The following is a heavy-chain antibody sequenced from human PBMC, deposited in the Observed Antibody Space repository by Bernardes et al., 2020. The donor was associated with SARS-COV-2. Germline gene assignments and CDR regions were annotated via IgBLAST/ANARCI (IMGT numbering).Heavy chain of an antibody. V-gene: IGHV4-31*03. CDR2: IYYSGST. Sequence: SETLSLTCTVSGGSISSGGYYWSWLRQEPGKGLEWIGYIYYSGSTYYNPSLKSRVTISVDTSKNQFALKLSSVTAADTAVYYCARENCSGGSCYSHDYYGMDVWGQGTTVTVSS. D-gene: IGHD2-15*01. CDR1: GGSISSGGYY. CDR3: ARENCSGGSCYSHDYYGMDV. J-gene: IGHJ6*02.